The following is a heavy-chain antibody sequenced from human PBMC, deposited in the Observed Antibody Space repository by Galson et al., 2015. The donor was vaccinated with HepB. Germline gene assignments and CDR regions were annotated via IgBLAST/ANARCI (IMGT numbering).Heavy chain of an antibody. D-gene: IGHD1-26*01. CDR3: ARRSGSYFDVILGRFDY. V-gene: IGHV3-7*01. Sequence: SLRLSCAASGFTFSSYWMSWVRQAPGKGLEWVANIMQSGNEKCYVDSVKGRFTISRENAKNSLYLQMNSLRAEDTAVYYCARRSGSYFDVILGRFDYWGQGTLVTVSS. CDR2: IMQSGNEK. CDR1: GFTFSSYW. J-gene: IGHJ4*02.